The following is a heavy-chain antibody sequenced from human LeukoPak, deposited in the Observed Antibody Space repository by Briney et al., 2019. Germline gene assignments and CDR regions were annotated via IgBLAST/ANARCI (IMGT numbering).Heavy chain of an antibody. CDR1: GFTFDDYA. V-gene: IGHV3-9*01. CDR3: AKASYGDYY. CDR2: ISWNSGSI. Sequence: PGGCLSLSCAASGFTFDDYAMHWVRPAPGKGLEWVSGISWNSGSIGYADSVKGRFTISRDNAKNSLYLQMNSLRAEDTALYYCAKASYGDYYWGQGTLVTVSS. J-gene: IGHJ4*02. D-gene: IGHD4-17*01.